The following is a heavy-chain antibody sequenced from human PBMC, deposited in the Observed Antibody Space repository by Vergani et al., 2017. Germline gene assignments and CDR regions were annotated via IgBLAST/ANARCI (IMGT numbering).Heavy chain of an antibody. J-gene: IGHJ5*02. V-gene: IGHV5-10-1*01. Sequence: QLVQSGSETKKPGESLKISCQAFGYIFSNFWIGWVRQRPGRGLEWMGRIDPSDSYTNYSPSFQGHVTISADKSISTAYLQWSSLKASDTAMYYCARVGWSYYDSSGYYYAPGGWFDPWGQGTLVTVSS. CDR3: ARVGWSYYDSSGYYYAPGGWFDP. D-gene: IGHD3-22*01. CDR1: GYIFSNFW. CDR2: IDPSDSYT.